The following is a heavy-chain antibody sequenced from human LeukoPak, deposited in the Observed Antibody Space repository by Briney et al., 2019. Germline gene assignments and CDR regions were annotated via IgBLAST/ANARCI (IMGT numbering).Heavy chain of an antibody. CDR3: ARDDFWSGYPPRY. J-gene: IGHJ4*02. CDR2: ISSSSSTI. CDR1: GFTFSSYS. Sequence: PGGSLRLSCAASGFTFSSYSMNWVRQAPGKGLEWVSYISSSSSTIYYADSVKGRFTISRDDAKNSLYLQMNSLRAEDTAVYYCARDDFWSGYPPRYWGQGTLVTVSS. V-gene: IGHV3-48*01. D-gene: IGHD3-3*01.